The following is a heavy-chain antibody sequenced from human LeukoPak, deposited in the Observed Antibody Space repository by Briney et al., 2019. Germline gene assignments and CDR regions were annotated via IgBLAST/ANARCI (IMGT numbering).Heavy chain of an antibody. CDR2: IYFSGST. CDR1: GGSISSYY. V-gene: IGHV4-59*08. CDR3: ASHASDCSSAGCYAFWFDP. Sequence: SETLSLTCSVSGGSISSYYWSWIRQPPGKGLEWIGFIYFSGSTNYNPSLKSRVTISLDTSKNQFSLKLSSVTAADTAVYYCASHASDCSSAGCYAFWFDPWGQGTLVTVSS. J-gene: IGHJ5*02. D-gene: IGHD2-2*01.